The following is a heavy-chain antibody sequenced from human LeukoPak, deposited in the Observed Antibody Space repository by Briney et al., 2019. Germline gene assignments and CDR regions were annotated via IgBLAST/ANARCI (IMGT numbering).Heavy chain of an antibody. D-gene: IGHD6-13*01. Sequence: PGGSLRLSCAASGFTFSSYWMHWVRQAPGKGLVWVSRINSDGSSTSYADSVKGRFTISRENAKNSLYLQMNSLRAGDTAVYYCARAGYSSSWYSRYFDLWGRGTLVTVSS. CDR1: GFTFSSYW. V-gene: IGHV3-74*01. CDR2: INSDGSST. CDR3: ARAGYSSSWYSRYFDL. J-gene: IGHJ2*01.